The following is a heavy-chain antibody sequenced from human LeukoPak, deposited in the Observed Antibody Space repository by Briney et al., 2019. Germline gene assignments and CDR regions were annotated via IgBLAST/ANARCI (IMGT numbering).Heavy chain of an antibody. D-gene: IGHD6-19*01. CDR2: ISSSGSTI. CDR3: ARQVSAIAVAGRFDY. CDR1: GFTFSSYE. V-gene: IGHV3-48*03. J-gene: IGHJ4*02. Sequence: GGSLRLSCAASGFTFSSYEINWVRQAPGKGLEWVSYISSSGSTIYYADSVKGRFTISRDNAKNSLYLQMNSLRAEDTAVYYCARQVSAIAVAGRFDYWGQGTLVTVSS.